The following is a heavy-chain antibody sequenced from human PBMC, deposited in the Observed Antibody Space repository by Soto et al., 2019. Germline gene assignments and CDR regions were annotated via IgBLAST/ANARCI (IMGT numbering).Heavy chain of an antibody. V-gene: IGHV1-2*02. CDR2: IIPNDGGT. CDR3: ARGAFDRSGNYLAGWFDP. J-gene: IGHJ5*02. D-gene: IGHD3-22*01. Sequence: QVQLVQSGAEVKKPGASVKISCKASGYSFTDHYIHWIRQAPGQGLEWMGWIIPNDGGTKYAQKFQDSINMTRDTSMTTAYMDLSRLRSDDTAVYYCARGAFDRSGNYLAGWFDPWGQGTLVTVSS. CDR1: GYSFTDHY.